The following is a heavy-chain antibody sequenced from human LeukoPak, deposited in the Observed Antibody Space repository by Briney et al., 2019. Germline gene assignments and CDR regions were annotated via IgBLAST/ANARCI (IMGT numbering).Heavy chain of an antibody. CDR3: AELGITMIGGV. Sequence: GGSLRLSCAASGFTFSSYWMSWVRQAPGKGLEWVANIKQDGSEKYYVDSVKGRFTISRDNTKNSLYLQMNSLRAEDTAVYYCAELGITMIGGVWGKGTTVTISS. CDR1: GFTFSSYW. V-gene: IGHV3-7*01. D-gene: IGHD3-10*02. CDR2: IKQDGSEK. J-gene: IGHJ6*04.